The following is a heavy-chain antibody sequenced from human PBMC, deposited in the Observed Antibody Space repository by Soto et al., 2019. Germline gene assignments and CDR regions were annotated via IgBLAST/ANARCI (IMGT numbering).Heavy chain of an antibody. Sequence: GASVKVSCKASGGTFSSYAISWVRQAPGQGLEWMGGIIPIFGTANYAQKFQGRVTITADESTSTAYMELSSLRSEDTAVYYCTKVVTGWYWDYWGHGTLVTVSS. V-gene: IGHV1-69*13. CDR2: IIPIFGTA. CDR3: TKVVTGWYWDY. CDR1: GGTFSSYA. D-gene: IGHD2-21*02. J-gene: IGHJ4*01.